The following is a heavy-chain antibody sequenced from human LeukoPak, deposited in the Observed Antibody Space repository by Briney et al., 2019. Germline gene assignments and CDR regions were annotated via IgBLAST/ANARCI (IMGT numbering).Heavy chain of an antibody. CDR2: IIPIFGTA. V-gene: IGHV1-69*05. CDR3: AREPLEYYYDKGSFGY. Sequence: SVKVSCKASGGTFSSYAISWVRQAPGQGLEWMGRIIPIFGTANYAQKFQGRVTITTDESTSTAYMELSSLRSEDTAVYYCAREPLEYYYDKGSFGYWGQGTLVTVSS. J-gene: IGHJ4*02. CDR1: GGTFSSYA. D-gene: IGHD3-22*01.